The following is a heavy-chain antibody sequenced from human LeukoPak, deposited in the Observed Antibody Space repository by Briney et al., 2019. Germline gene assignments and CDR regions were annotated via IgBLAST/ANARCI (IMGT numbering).Heavy chain of an antibody. J-gene: IGHJ4*02. CDR2: IYHSGST. V-gene: IGHV4-38-2*02. CDR1: GYSISSGYY. Sequence: SETLSLTCTVSGYSISSGYYWGWIRQPPGKGLEWIGSIYHSGSTYYNPSLKSRVTISVDTSKNQFSLKLSSVTAADTAVYYCAREGGGFDYWGQGTLVTVSS. D-gene: IGHD3-16*01. CDR3: AREGGGFDY.